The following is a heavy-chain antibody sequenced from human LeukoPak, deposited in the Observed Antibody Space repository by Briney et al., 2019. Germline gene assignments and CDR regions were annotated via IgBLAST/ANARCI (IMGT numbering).Heavy chain of an antibody. CDR2: ISGSGGST. J-gene: IGHJ4*02. CDR1: GFTFSSYA. Sequence: GGSLRLSCTASGFTFSSYAMSWVRQAPGKGLEWVSAISGSGGSTYYADSVKGRFTISRDNSKNTLYLQMNSLRAEDTAVYYCAKDLARIVGASFDYWGQGTLVTVSS. D-gene: IGHD1-26*01. V-gene: IGHV3-23*01. CDR3: AKDLARIVGASFDY.